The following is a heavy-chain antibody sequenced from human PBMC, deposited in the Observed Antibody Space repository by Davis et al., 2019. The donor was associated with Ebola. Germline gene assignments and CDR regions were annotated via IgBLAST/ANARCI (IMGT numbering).Heavy chain of an antibody. V-gene: IGHV1-69*06. CDR3: ARDDSSSRQRYYYYYGMDV. J-gene: IGHJ6*02. D-gene: IGHD6-13*01. CDR1: GGTFSSYA. CDR2: IIPIFGTA. Sequence: AASVKVSCKASGGTFSSYAISWVRQAPGQGLEWMGGIIPIFGTANYAQKFQGRVTITVDKSTSTAYMELSSLRSEDTAVYYCARDDSSSRQRYYYYYGMDVWGQGTTVTVSS.